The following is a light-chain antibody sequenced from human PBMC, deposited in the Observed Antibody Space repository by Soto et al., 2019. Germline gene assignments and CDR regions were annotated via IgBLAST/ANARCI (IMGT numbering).Light chain of an antibody. Sequence: QSALTQPASVSGSPGHSITISCTGTSSDVGSYNLVSWYQQHPGKAPKLMIYEGSKRPSGVSNRFSGSKSGNTASLTISGLQAEDEADYYCCSYAGSSVFGGGTKLTVL. CDR1: SSDVGSYNL. V-gene: IGLV2-23*01. CDR3: CSYAGSSV. CDR2: EGS. J-gene: IGLJ2*01.